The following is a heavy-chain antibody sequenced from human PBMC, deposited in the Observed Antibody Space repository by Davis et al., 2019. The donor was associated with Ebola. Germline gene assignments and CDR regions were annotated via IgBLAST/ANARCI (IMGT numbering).Heavy chain of an antibody. Sequence: GGSLRLSCAASGFTFSTYSMSWVRQAPGKALEWVSSISSDSDYIYYADSAKGRFTISRDNAKNSLFLQMNSLRAEDTAVYYCAKSSSPDYWGQGTLVTVSS. CDR2: ISSDSDYI. V-gene: IGHV3-21*01. J-gene: IGHJ4*02. D-gene: IGHD6-19*01. CDR1: GFTFSTYS. CDR3: AKSSSPDY.